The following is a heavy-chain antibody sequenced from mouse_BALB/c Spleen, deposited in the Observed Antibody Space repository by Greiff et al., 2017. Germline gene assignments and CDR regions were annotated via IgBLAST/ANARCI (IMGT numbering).Heavy chain of an antibody. Sequence: EVQGVESGGGLVKPGGSLKLSCAASGFTFSDYYMYWVRQTPEKRLEWVATISDGGSYTYYPDSVKGRFTISRDNAKNNLYLQMSSLKSEDTAMYYCARGLGYYFDYWGQGTTLTVSS. J-gene: IGHJ2*01. CDR1: GFTFSDYY. V-gene: IGHV5-4*02. CDR2: ISDGGSYT. D-gene: IGHD4-1*01. CDR3: ARGLGYYFDY.